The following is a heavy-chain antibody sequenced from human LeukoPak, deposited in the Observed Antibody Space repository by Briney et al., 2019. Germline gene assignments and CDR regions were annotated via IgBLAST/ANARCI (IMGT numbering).Heavy chain of an antibody. Sequence: GGSLRLSCTSSGFTFGDYAMSWFRQPPGKGLEWVGFIRSKAYGGTPEYAASVKDRFTFSRDDSKSIAYLQMNSLKTEDTAVYYCGRGGWTVDYWGQGTLVTVSS. CDR3: GRGGWTVDY. D-gene: IGHD3/OR15-3a*01. J-gene: IGHJ4*02. CDR2: IRSKAYGGTP. CDR1: GFTFGDYA. V-gene: IGHV3-49*03.